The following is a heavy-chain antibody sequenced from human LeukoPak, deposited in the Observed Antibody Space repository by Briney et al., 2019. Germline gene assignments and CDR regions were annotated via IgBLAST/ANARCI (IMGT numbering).Heavy chain of an antibody. V-gene: IGHV4-38-2*01. Sequence: ASETLSLTPAVPGYSISSGYYWGWIRQPPGKGLEWIGSIYHSGSTYYNPSLKSRVTISVDTSKNQFSLKLSSVTAADTAVYYCASRSSRDPVIANDYWGQGTLVTVSS. CDR1: GYSISSGYY. J-gene: IGHJ4*02. D-gene: IGHD2-21*01. CDR3: ASRSSRDPVIANDY. CDR2: IYHSGST.